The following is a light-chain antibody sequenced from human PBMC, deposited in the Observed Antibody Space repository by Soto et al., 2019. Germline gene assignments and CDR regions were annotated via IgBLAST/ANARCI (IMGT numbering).Light chain of an antibody. Sequence: EVVLTQSPATLSLSPGERATLSCRASQNVRAFLDWYQQKPGQAPRLLIYAASNRATGIPDRFSGSGSGTDFTLTISSLEPEDFAVYYCQQHSHWPPWTFGQGTWVEIQ. CDR2: AAS. CDR1: QNVRAF. CDR3: QQHSHWPPWT. J-gene: IGKJ1*01. V-gene: IGKV3-11*01.